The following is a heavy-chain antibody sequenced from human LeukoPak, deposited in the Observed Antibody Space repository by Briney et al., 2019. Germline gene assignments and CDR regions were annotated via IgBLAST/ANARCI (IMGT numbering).Heavy chain of an antibody. J-gene: IGHJ5*02. CDR2: ISYDGSNK. CDR3: AKSRSFNWFDP. Sequence: PGGSLRLSCAASGFTFSSYGMHWVRQAPGKGLEWVAAISYDGSNKYYADSVKGRFTISRDNSKNTLYLQMNSLRAEDTAVYYCAKSRSFNWFDPWGQGTLVTVSS. CDR1: GFTFSSYG. V-gene: IGHV3-30*18.